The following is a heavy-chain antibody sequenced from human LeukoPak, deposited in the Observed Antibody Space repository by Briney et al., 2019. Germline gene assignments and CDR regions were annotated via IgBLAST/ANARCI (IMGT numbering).Heavy chain of an antibody. V-gene: IGHV1-69*13. CDR3: ARMGIAVAGQAFDP. CDR2: IIPIFGTA. J-gene: IGHJ5*02. CDR1: GGTFSSYA. Sequence: ASVKVSCKASGGTFSSYAISWVRQAPGQGLEWMGGIIPIFGTANYAQKFQGRVTITADESTSTAYMELSSLRSEDTAVYYCARMGIAVAGQAFDPWGQGTLVTVSS. D-gene: IGHD6-19*01.